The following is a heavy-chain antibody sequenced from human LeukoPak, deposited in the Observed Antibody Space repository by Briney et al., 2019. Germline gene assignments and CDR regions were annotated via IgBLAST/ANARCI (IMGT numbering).Heavy chain of an antibody. V-gene: IGHV3-7*01. D-gene: IGHD6-13*01. CDR2: IKQDGSNR. CDR3: ARDRGVAADGTVGWFDT. Sequence: PGGSLRFSCEGSGFRCNNYWMTWVRQAPGKGLEWVANIKQDGSNRAYVDSVKGRFTISRDNAKNSLYLQMNSLRVEDTAVYFCARDRGVAADGTVGWFDTWGQGTLVTVSS. J-gene: IGHJ5*02. CDR1: GFRCNNYW.